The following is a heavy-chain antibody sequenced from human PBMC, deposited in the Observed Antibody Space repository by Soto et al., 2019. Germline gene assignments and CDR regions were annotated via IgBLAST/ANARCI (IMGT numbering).Heavy chain of an antibody. D-gene: IGHD6-19*01. CDR1: GGSVNNYY. CDR2: TYYSGYS. V-gene: IGHV4-59*02. J-gene: IGHJ5*02. Sequence: QVQLQESGPGLVKPSETLSLRCTVSGGSVNNYYWSWIRQPPGKGLEWVGYTYYSGYSNYNPSLKSRVAISVDTSKNQISLNLTSVTAADTAVYYCAGSSGWADWFDPWGQGTRVNVSA. CDR3: AGSSGWADWFDP.